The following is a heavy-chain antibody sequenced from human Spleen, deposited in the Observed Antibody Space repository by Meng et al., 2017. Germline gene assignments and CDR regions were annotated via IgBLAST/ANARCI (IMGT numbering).Heavy chain of an antibody. Sequence: GGSLRLSCAASGFTFSSYWMHWVRQAPGKGLVWVSRINSDGSSTSYADSVKGRFTISRDNAKNTLYLQMNSLRAEDTAVYYCATEAQLLLGAYYWGQGTLVTVSS. J-gene: IGHJ4*02. D-gene: IGHD2-21*02. CDR3: ATEAQLLLGAYY. CDR2: INSDGSST. CDR1: GFTFSSYW. V-gene: IGHV3-74*01.